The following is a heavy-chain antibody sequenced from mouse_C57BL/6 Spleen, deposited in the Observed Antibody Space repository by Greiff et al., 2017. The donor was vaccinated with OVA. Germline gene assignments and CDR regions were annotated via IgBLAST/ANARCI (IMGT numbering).Heavy chain of an antibody. D-gene: IGHD2-4*01. CDR3: AREGDDYDAPFAY. Sequence: QVQLQQSGAELVRPGTSVKVSCKASGYAFTNYLIEWVKQRPGQGLEWIGVINTGSGGTNYNEKFKGKATLTADKSSSTAYMQLSSLTSEDSAVYFCAREGDDYDAPFAYWGQGTLVTVSA. V-gene: IGHV1-54*01. J-gene: IGHJ3*01. CDR1: GYAFTNYL. CDR2: INTGSGGT.